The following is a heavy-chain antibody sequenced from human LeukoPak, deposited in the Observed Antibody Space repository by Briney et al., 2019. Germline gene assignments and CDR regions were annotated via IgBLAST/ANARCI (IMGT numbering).Heavy chain of an antibody. V-gene: IGHV3-48*01. CDR2: ISSSSSTI. J-gene: IGHJ4*02. D-gene: IGHD3-3*01. CDR3: ASYDFWSGYYSEDY. CDR1: GFTFSSYS. Sequence: GGSLRLSCAASGFTFSSYSMSWVRQAPGKGLEWVSYISSSSSTIYYADSVKGRFTISRDNSKNTLYLQMNSLRAEDTAVYYCASYDFWSGYYSEDYWGQGTLVTVSS.